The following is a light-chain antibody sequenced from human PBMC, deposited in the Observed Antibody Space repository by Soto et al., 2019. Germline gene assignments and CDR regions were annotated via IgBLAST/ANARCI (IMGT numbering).Light chain of an antibody. CDR2: GAS. J-gene: IGKJ4*01. CDR1: QDMNTY. V-gene: IGKV1-9*01. Sequence: DIQLTQSPSFLSASVGDRVTITCRASQDMNTYIAWYQHTPGKAPKLLIYGASTLQSGVPERFSGSESGAVFTLRISRLQPEDLSTYYCQQLNSYPLTFGGGTKVDIK. CDR3: QQLNSYPLT.